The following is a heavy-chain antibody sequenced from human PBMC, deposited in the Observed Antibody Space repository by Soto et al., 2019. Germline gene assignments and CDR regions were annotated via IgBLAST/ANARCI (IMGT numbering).Heavy chain of an antibody. D-gene: IGHD2-2*01. CDR1: GGSISSGDYY. Sequence: SETRSLTCTVSGGSISSGDYYWIWIRQHPGKGLEWIGYIYYRGSTDYNPSLKSRVTISVDTSKSQFSLKLTSVTAADTAVYYCARGADCSTPSCTGNWFASWGQGIQVTVSS. CDR2: IYYRGST. CDR3: ARGADCSTPSCTGNWFAS. V-gene: IGHV4-61*08. J-gene: IGHJ5*01.